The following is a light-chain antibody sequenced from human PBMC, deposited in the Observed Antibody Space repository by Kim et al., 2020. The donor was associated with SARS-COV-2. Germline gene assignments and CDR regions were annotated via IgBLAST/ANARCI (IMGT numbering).Light chain of an antibody. CDR3: QQSYSAPLT. Sequence: SASVGDRVTITCRASQSINTYLNWYQKKPGKAPKILIYAASSLDSGAPSRFSGSGFGTDFTLTISSLQPEDFATYYCQQSYSAPLTFGGGTKV. CDR1: QSINTY. J-gene: IGKJ4*01. V-gene: IGKV1-39*01. CDR2: AAS.